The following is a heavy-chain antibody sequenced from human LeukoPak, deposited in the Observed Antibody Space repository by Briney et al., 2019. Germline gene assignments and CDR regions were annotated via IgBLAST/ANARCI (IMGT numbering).Heavy chain of an antibody. J-gene: IGHJ4*02. CDR3: ARGRRWLQSLGLFDY. CDR2: INHSGST. D-gene: IGHD5-24*01. V-gene: IGHV4-34*01. Sequence: SETLSLTCAVYGGSFSGYYWSWIRQPPGKELEWIGEINHSGSTNYNPSLKSRVTISVDTSKNQFSLKLSSVTAADTAVYYCARGRRWLQSLGLFDYWGQGTLVTVSS. CDR1: GGSFSGYY.